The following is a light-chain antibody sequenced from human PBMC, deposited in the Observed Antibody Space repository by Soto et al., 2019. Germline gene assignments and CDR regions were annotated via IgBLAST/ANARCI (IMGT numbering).Light chain of an antibody. V-gene: IGKV3-20*01. Sequence: EIVLTQSPGTLSLSPGERATLSCRASQSVSSSSLAWYQQKPGQAPRLLIYGASSRATGIPDRFSGSGSGTDLTLTISRLEPEDFAVYYCQQYGSSPPSITFGQGTRLEIK. CDR3: QQYGSSPPSIT. CDR1: QSVSSSS. J-gene: IGKJ5*01. CDR2: GAS.